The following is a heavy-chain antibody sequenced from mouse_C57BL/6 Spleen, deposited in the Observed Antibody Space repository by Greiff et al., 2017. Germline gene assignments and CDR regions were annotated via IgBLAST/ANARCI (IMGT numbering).Heavy chain of an antibody. CDR1: GYTFTDYN. D-gene: IGHD1-1*01. J-gene: IGHJ4*01. Sequence: EVQLQQSGPQLVKPGASVKMSCKASGYTFTDYNMHWVKQSHGKSLEWIGYINPNNGGTSYNQKFKGKATLTVNKSSSTAYMELRSLTSEDSAVYYCARRGYYGSPYYYAMDYWGQGTSVTVSS. V-gene: IGHV1-22*01. CDR3: ARRGYYGSPYYYAMDY. CDR2: INPNNGGT.